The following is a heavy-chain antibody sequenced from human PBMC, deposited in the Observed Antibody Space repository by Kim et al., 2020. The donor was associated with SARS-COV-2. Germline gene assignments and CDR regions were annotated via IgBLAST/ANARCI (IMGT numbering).Heavy chain of an antibody. D-gene: IGHD3-10*01. CDR2: INAGNGNT. CDR1: GYTFTSYA. V-gene: IGHV1-3*01. CDR3: ARSILWFRELGNIRSAFDI. J-gene: IGHJ3*02. Sequence: ASVKVSCKASGYTFTSYAMHWVRQAPGQRLEWMGWINAGNGNTKYSQKFQGRVTITRDTSASTAYMELSSLRSEDTAVYYCARSILWFRELGNIRSAFDIWGQGTMVTVSS.